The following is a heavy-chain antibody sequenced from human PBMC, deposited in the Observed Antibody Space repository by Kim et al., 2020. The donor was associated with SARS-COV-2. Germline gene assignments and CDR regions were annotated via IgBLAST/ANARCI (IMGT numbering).Heavy chain of an antibody. V-gene: IGHV3-30*18. CDR1: GFTFSSYG. J-gene: IGHJ3*02. Sequence: GGSLRLSCAASGFTFSSYGMHWVRQAPGKGLEWVAVISYDGSNKYYADSVKGRFTISRDNSKNTLYLQMNSLRAEDTAVYYCAKLPGYAPGAFDIWGQGT. D-gene: IGHD2-8*01. CDR3: AKLPGYAPGAFDI. CDR2: ISYDGSNK.